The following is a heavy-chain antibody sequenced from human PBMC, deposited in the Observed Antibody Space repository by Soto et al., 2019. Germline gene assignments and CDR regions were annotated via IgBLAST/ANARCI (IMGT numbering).Heavy chain of an antibody. CDR3: AKDLDYYGSGAFDI. J-gene: IGHJ3*02. Sequence: EVQLVESGGGLVQPGRSLRLSCAASGFTFDDYAMHWVRQAPGKGLEWGSGISWNSGSIGYADSVKGRFTISRDNAKNALYLQMNSLRAEDTALYYCAKDLDYYGSGAFDIWGQGTMVTVSS. CDR1: GFTFDDYA. D-gene: IGHD3-10*01. V-gene: IGHV3-9*01. CDR2: ISWNSGSI.